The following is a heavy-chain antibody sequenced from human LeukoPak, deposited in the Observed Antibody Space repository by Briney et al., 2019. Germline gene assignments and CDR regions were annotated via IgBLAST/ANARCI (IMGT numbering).Heavy chain of an antibody. D-gene: IGHD6-13*01. CDR1: GFTFSGSA. V-gene: IGHV3-73*01. CDR3: TTDLASIAAADLDY. J-gene: IGHJ4*02. Sequence: GGSLRLSCAASGFTFSGSAMHRVRQASGKGLEWAGRIRSKANSYATAYAASVKGRFTISRDDSKNTLYLQMNSLKTEDTAVYYCTTDLASIAAADLDYWGQGTLVTVSS. CDR2: IRSKANSYAT.